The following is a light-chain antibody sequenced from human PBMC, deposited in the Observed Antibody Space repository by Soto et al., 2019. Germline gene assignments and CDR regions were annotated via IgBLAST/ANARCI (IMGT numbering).Light chain of an antibody. Sequence: EIVLTQSPGSLSLSPGERTTLSCRASQSVRNSYLAWYQQKPGQAPRLLIYGTSTRATGIPARFSGSGSGTDFTLTISSLQFEDFAVYYCQQYNNWPRTFGQGTKVDIK. CDR1: QSVRNSY. V-gene: IGKV3-15*01. CDR3: QQYNNWPRT. CDR2: GTS. J-gene: IGKJ1*01.